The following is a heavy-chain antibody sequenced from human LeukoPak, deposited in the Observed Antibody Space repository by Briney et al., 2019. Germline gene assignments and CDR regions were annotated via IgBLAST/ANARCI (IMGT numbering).Heavy chain of an antibody. V-gene: IGHV4-59*01. CDR2: IYYSGST. Sequence: SETLSLTCTVSGGSISSYYWSWIRQPPGKGLEWIGYIYYSGSTNYNPSLKSRVTISVDTSKNQFSLKLSSVTAADTAVYYCARELTFAFDTWGQGTMVTVSS. CDR1: GGSISSYY. CDR3: ARELTFAFDT. J-gene: IGHJ3*02.